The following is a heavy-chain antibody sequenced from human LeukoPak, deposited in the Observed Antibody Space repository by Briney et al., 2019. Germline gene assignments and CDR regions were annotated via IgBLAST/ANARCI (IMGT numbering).Heavy chain of an antibody. Sequence: GGSLRLSCAASGLTFSSYAMHWVRQAPGKGLEWVAVISYDGSNKYYADSVKGRFTISRDNSKNTLYLQMNSLRAEDTAVYYCARDSAIAAAGGYFDYWGQGTLVTVSS. CDR2: ISYDGSNK. V-gene: IGHV3-30-3*01. CDR3: ARDSAIAAAGGYFDY. D-gene: IGHD6-13*01. CDR1: GLTFSSYA. J-gene: IGHJ4*02.